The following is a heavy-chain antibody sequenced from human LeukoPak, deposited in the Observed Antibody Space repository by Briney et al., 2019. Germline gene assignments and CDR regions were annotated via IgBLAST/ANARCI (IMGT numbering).Heavy chain of an antibody. CDR2: INAGNGNT. V-gene: IGHV1-3*03. Sequence: ASVKVSCKASGYTFTSYAMHWVRQAPGQRLEWMGWINAGNGNTKYSQEFQGRVTITRDTSASTAYMELSSLRSEDTAVYYCAGAQYYDILTGYEVFDYWGQGTLVTVSS. J-gene: IGHJ4*02. CDR1: GYTFTSYA. CDR3: AGAQYYDILTGYEVFDY. D-gene: IGHD3-9*01.